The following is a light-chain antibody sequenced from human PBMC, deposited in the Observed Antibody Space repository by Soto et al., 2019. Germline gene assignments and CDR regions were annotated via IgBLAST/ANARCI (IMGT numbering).Light chain of an antibody. V-gene: IGLV2-14*01. CDR1: SSDVGAYNY. CDR2: GVT. CDR3: SSYPTSFFYV. J-gene: IGLJ1*01. Sequence: QSALTQPASVSGSPGQSITISCTGTSSDVGAYNYVSWYQQHPGEAPKLIIYGVTNRPSGVSYRFSGSKSDYTASLTISGLQAEDEADYYCSSYPTSFFYVFGTGTKLTVL.